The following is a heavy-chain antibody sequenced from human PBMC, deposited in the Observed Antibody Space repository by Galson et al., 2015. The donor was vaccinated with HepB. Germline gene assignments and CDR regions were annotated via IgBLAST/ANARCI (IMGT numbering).Heavy chain of an antibody. CDR1: GDSVSSNSAA. CDR3: AREVTGYSYGPSYYYGMDV. CDR2: TYYRSKWYN. V-gene: IGHV6-1*01. D-gene: IGHD5-18*01. Sequence: CAISGDSVSSNSAAWNWIRQSPSRGLEWLGRTYYRSKWYNDYAVSVKSRMTINPDTSKNQFSLQLNSVTPEDTAVYYCAREVTGYSYGPSYYYGMDVWGQGTTVTVPS. J-gene: IGHJ6*02.